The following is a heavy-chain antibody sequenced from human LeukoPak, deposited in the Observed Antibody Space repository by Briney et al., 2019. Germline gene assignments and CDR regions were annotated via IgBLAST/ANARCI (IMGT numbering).Heavy chain of an antibody. Sequence: GGSLRLSCAASGFTFSDYNMRWIRQAPGKGLEWVSAISGSGGSTYYADSVKGRFTISRDNSKNTLYLQMNSLRAEDTAVYCCAKAAGLRSWGQGTLVTVSS. CDR3: AKAAGLRS. CDR1: GFTFSDYN. D-gene: IGHD3-16*02. CDR2: ISGSGGST. J-gene: IGHJ5*02. V-gene: IGHV3-23*01.